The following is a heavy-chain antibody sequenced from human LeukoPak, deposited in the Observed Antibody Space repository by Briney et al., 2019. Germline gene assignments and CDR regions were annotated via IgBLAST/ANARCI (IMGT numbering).Heavy chain of an antibody. J-gene: IGHJ5*01. CDR3: AKVAAYSSGWYDS. CDR2: ISWNSGII. V-gene: IGHV3-9*01. Sequence: PGGSLRLSCAAYGFTFDDYAMHWVRQVPGKGLDWVAGISWNSGIIVYADSVKGRFTISRDSAKNSLYLQMNSLRPEDTALYYCAKVAAYSSGWYDSWGQGTLVTVSS. D-gene: IGHD6-19*01. CDR1: GFTFDDYA.